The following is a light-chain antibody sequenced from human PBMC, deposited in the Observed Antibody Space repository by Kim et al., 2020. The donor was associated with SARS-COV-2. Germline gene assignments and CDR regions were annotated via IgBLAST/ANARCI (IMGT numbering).Light chain of an antibody. CDR1: RSNVGASFN. V-gene: IGLV1-40*01. J-gene: IGLJ3*02. CDR3: PSYDNSLRQKV. CDR2: ANT. Sequence: LTNSCSGARSNVGASFNVHWYRHLPGTAPNLLISANTNRPSGVPDRFSGSKSGTSASLAITGLQAEDEGDYYCPSYDNSLRQKVFGGGTKVTVL.